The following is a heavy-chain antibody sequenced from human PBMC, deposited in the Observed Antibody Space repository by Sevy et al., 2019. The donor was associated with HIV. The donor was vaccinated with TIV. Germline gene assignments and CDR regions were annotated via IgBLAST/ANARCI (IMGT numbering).Heavy chain of an antibody. CDR2: INHSGST. D-gene: IGHD3-3*01. CDR1: GGSFSGYY. V-gene: IGHV4-34*01. Sequence: SETLSLTCAVYGGSFSGYYWSWIRQPPGKGLEWIGEINHSGSTNDNPSLKSRVTISVDTSKNQFSLKLSSVTAADTAVYYCARGVATTTYYDFWSGPGNYFDYWGQGTLVTVSS. CDR3: ARGVATTTYYDFWSGPGNYFDY. J-gene: IGHJ4*02.